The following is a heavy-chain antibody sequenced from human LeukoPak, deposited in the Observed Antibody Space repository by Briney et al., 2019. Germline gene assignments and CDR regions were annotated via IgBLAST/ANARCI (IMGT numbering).Heavy chain of an antibody. CDR3: AKGNGDFSHFYNGMDV. D-gene: IGHD4-17*01. V-gene: IGHV3-43*02. J-gene: IGHJ6*02. Sequence: GGSLRLSCVVSGFTFDDVAMHWARQAPARGLEWVSLISGDGVATYYGASLKGRFTISRDNSKNSLYLQMNSLRVEATALYYCAKGNGDFSHFYNGMDVWGRGTTVTVSS. CDR2: ISGDGVAT. CDR1: GFTFDDVA.